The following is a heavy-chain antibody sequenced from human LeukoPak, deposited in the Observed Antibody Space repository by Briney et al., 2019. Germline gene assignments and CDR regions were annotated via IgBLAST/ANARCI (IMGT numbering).Heavy chain of an antibody. D-gene: IGHD3-3*01. CDR3: AKVDGITIFEVFDF. J-gene: IGHJ4*02. CDR2: IYSGGST. CDR1: GFTVSSNY. Sequence: GGSLRLSCAASGFTVSSNYMSWVRQAPGKGLEWVSVIYSGGSTYYADSVKGRFTISRDNSKNTLYLQMNSLRAEDTAAYYCAKVDGITIFEVFDFWGQGTLATVSS. V-gene: IGHV3-53*01.